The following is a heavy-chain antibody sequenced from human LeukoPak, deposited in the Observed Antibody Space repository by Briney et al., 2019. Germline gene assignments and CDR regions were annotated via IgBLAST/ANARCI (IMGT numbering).Heavy chain of an antibody. Sequence: TSETLSLTCTVSGDSISSGGYYWSWIRQHPGKGLEWIGYIYYSGSTYYNPSLKSRVTISVDTSKSQFSLKLTSVTAADTAVYYCARVYGSNLRGAFDIWGQGTMVTVSS. CDR1: GDSISSGGYY. J-gene: IGHJ3*02. D-gene: IGHD4/OR15-4a*01. CDR3: ARVYGSNLRGAFDI. V-gene: IGHV4-31*03. CDR2: IYYSGST.